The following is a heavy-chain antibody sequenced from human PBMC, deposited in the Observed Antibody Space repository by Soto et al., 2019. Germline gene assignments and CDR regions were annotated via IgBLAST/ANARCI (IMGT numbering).Heavy chain of an antibody. CDR1: GGTFRNDI. CDR3: VRDSPIGSTFSGYDGIDY. CDR2: IIPLLATT. J-gene: IGHJ4*02. D-gene: IGHD5-12*01. V-gene: IGHV1-69*08. Sequence: QVELVQSGAEVKKPGSSVKVSCKTSGGTFRNDIITWVRQAPGQGLEWMGRIIPLLATTNYAQNFQGRVTITADKSTGTAYMELNSLRSEDTAVYYCVRDSPIGSTFSGYDGIDYCGQGTLVTVSS.